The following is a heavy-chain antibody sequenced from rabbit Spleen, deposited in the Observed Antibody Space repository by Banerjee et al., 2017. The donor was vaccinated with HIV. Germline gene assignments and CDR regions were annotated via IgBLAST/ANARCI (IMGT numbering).Heavy chain of an antibody. D-gene: IGHD6-1*01. CDR1: GFSFSSSYD. Sequence: QSLEESGGDLVKPGASLTLTCSASGFSFSSSYDMCWVRQAPGKGLESIACMDVGSSGSTYYASWAKGRFTISKTSSTSVTLQMTSLTVADTATYFCARDSAVGYAGYGYGLWGPGTLVTVS. J-gene: IGHJ2*01. CDR3: ARDSAVGYAGYGYGL. CDR2: MDVGSSGST. V-gene: IGHV1S40*01.